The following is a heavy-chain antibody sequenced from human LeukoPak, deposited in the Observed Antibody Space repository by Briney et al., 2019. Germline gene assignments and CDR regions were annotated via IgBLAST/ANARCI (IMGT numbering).Heavy chain of an antibody. J-gene: IGHJ4*02. Sequence: PSQTLSLTCTVSGGSISSGSYYWSWIRQPAGKGLEWIGRIYTSGSTNYNPSLKSRVTISVDTSKNQFSLKLTSVTAADTAVYYCARRGGGPIDSWGQGTLVTVSS. CDR3: ARRGGGPIDS. CDR2: IYTSGST. CDR1: GGSISSGSYY. V-gene: IGHV4-61*02. D-gene: IGHD2-15*01.